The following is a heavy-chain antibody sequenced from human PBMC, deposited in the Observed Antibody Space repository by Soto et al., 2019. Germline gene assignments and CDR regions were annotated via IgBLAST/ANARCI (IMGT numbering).Heavy chain of an antibody. CDR3: ARGNSSSHAAFDY. V-gene: IGHV3-30-3*01. D-gene: IGHD6-13*01. J-gene: IGHJ4*02. Sequence: QVQLVESGGGVVQPGRSLGLSCAASGFTFRSYAMHWVRQAPGKGLEWVAVISYDASNKYYADSVKGRFTISRDNSKNTLYLQMNSLRAEDTAVYYCARGNSSSHAAFDYWGQGTLVTVSS. CDR1: GFTFRSYA. CDR2: ISYDASNK.